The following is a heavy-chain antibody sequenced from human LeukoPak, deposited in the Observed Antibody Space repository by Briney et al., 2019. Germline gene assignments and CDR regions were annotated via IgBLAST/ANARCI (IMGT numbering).Heavy chain of an antibody. D-gene: IGHD6-13*01. CDR1: GGSISSGSYF. Sequence: SETLSLNCTVSGGSISSGSYFWTWIRQPAGKGLEWIGRINTSGSTNYNPSLKSRVTISVDTSKNQFSLKLSSVTAADTAVFYCAREGYTSSWYSGYYYFDYWGQGTLVTVSS. CDR2: INTSGST. CDR3: AREGYTSSWYSGYYYFDY. V-gene: IGHV4-61*02. J-gene: IGHJ4*02.